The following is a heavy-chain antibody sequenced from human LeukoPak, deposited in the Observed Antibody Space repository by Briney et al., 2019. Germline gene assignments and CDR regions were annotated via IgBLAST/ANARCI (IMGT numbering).Heavy chain of an antibody. V-gene: IGHV1-69*06. Sequence: ASVKVSCKASGGTFSSYAISWVRQAPGQGLEWMGGIIPIFGTANYAQKFQGRVTITADKSTSTAYMELSSLRSEDTAVYYCARAADIVVVVAARDYNWFDPWGQGTLVTVSS. CDR1: GGTFSSYA. J-gene: IGHJ5*02. CDR3: ARAADIVVVVAARDYNWFDP. D-gene: IGHD2-15*01. CDR2: IIPIFGTA.